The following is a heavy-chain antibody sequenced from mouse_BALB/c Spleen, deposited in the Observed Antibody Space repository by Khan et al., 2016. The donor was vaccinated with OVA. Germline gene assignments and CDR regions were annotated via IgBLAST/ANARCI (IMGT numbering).Heavy chain of an antibody. CDR1: GYTFTDYY. Sequence: QVQLQQSGAELVRPGASVKLSCKASGYTFTDYYINWVKLRTGQGLEWIGEISPGSGDTYYNERFKGKATLTADKSSSTAYMQLSSLTSEASAVYVCARRNYFGYTFAYWGQGTLVTVSA. V-gene: IGHV1-77*01. CDR3: ARRNYFGYTFAY. J-gene: IGHJ3*01. D-gene: IGHD1-2*01. CDR2: ISPGSGDT.